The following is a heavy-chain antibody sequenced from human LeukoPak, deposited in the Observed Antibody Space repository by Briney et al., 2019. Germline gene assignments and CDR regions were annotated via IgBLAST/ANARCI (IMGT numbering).Heavy chain of an antibody. CDR2: ISRSDGTT. D-gene: IGHD6-19*01. J-gene: IGHJ4*02. CDR1: GFTFSSYA. V-gene: IGHV3-23*01. Sequence: GGSLRLSCAGSGFTFSSYAMTWVRQAPGTGLEWVSSISRSDGTTYYADSVKGRFTISRDNSKNTLFLQMNSLRAEDTAVYYCARGGSGCFDCWGQGTLVTVSS. CDR3: ARGGSGCFDC.